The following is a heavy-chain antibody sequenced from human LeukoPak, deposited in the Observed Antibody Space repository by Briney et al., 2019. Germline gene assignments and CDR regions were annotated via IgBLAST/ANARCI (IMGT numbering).Heavy chain of an antibody. CDR3: AREIYYDSSGYYICIYYFDY. CDR1: GGSISSGSYY. CDR2: IYTSGST. D-gene: IGHD3-22*01. Sequence: SETLSLTCTVSGGSISSGSYYWSWIRQPPAKGLERIGRIYTSGSTNYNPSLKSRVTISVDTSKNQFSLKLSSVTAADTAVYYCAREIYYDSSGYYICIYYFDYWGQGTLVTVSS. J-gene: IGHJ4*02. V-gene: IGHV4-61*02.